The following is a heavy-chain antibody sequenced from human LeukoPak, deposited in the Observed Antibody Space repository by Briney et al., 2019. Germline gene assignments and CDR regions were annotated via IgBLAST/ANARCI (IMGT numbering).Heavy chain of an antibody. Sequence: SETLSLTCTVSGGSISSSSYYWGWIRQPPGKGLAWIGSIFYSGSTYYNPSLKSRVTISVDTSKNQFSLELSSVTAADTAVYYCARHDYYYDSSGSTAMDVWGQGTTVTVSS. V-gene: IGHV4-39*01. J-gene: IGHJ6*02. CDR3: ARHDYYYDSSGSTAMDV. D-gene: IGHD3-22*01. CDR1: GGSISSSSYY. CDR2: IFYSGST.